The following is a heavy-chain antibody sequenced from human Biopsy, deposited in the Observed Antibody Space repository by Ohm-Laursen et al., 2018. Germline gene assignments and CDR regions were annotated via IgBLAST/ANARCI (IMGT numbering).Heavy chain of an antibody. J-gene: IGHJ5*02. CDR2: IYRSGST. D-gene: IGHD6-13*01. V-gene: IGHV4-4*07. CDR1: GGSISNYY. Sequence: VTLSLTCTVSGGSISNYYWSWIRQPAGKGLEWIGRIYRSGSTNYNPSLKSRVTMSLDTSKNQFSLILRSMTAADTAVYYCAREPRIAAVAYFDPWGQGTLVTVSS. CDR3: AREPRIAAVAYFDP.